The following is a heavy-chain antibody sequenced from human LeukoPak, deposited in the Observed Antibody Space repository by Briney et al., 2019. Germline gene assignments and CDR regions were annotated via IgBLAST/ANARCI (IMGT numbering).Heavy chain of an antibody. J-gene: IGHJ4*02. CDR2: INQDGSEK. D-gene: IGHD3-22*01. Sequence: PGGSLGLSCAASGLTLSYYWMSWVRQAPGKGLEWVANINQDGSEKYYVDSVEGRFTISRDNAKNSLYLQMNSLRAEDAAVYYCATYYYDNTGLIWGQGTLVTVSS. V-gene: IGHV3-7*01. CDR1: GLTLSYYW. CDR3: ATYYYDNTGLI.